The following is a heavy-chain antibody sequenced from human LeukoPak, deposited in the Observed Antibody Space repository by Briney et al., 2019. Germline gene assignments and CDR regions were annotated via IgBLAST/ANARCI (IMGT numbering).Heavy chain of an antibody. CDR3: ARDVRAAPHYDFFHYGMDV. J-gene: IGHJ6*02. Sequence: GGSLRLSCAASGFTFSSYAMSWVRQTPGKGLEWVSAISGSGGSTYYADSVKGRFTLSRDISKNTLYLQMNSLRAEDTAVYYCARDVRAAPHYDFFHYGMDVWGPGTTVTVAS. CDR1: GFTFSSYA. V-gene: IGHV3-23*01. CDR2: ISGSGGST. D-gene: IGHD3-22*01.